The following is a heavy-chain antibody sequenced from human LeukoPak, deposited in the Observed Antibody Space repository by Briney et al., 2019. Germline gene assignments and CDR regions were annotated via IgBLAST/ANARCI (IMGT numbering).Heavy chain of an antibody. CDR1: GFTFSSYS. J-gene: IGHJ3*02. V-gene: IGHV3-48*01. D-gene: IGHD2-2*03. Sequence: PGGSLRLSCAASGFTFSSYSMNWVRQAPGKGLEWVSYISSSSSTIYYADSVKGRFTISRDNAKNSLYLQMNSLRAEDTAVYYCAGERKFWISSSQIYDAFDIWGQGTMVTVSS. CDR3: AGERKFWISSSQIYDAFDI. CDR2: ISSSSSTI.